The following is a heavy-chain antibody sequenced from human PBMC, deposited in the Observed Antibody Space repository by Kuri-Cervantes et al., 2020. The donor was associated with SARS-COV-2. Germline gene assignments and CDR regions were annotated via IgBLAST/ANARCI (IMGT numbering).Heavy chain of an antibody. CDR2: INHSGST. J-gene: IGHJ3*02. D-gene: IGHD5-18*01. CDR3: ARGYSYGYAVLDAFDI. Sequence: ESLKISCAVYGGFFSGYYWSWIRQPPGKGLEWMGEINHSGSTNYNPSLKSRVTISVDTSKNQFSLKLSSVTAADTAVYYCARGYSYGYAVLDAFDIWGQGTMVTVSS. CDR1: GGFFSGYY. V-gene: IGHV4-34*01.